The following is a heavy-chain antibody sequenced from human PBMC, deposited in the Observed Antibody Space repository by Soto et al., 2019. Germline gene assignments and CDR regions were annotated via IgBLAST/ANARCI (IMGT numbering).Heavy chain of an antibody. V-gene: IGHV4-30-2*06. CDR3: ARWGRDTYGMDV. D-gene: IGHD3-16*01. CDR1: GDSISRGYYS. Sequence: NPSETLSLTCSVSGDSISRGYYSWNWFRQSPGKGLEWIGYIYGSGNTFYNPSLRSRVTISVDRSKNQFSLKLTSVTAADTAVYYCARWGRDTYGMDVWGQGTTVTVSS. J-gene: IGHJ6*02. CDR2: IYGSGNT.